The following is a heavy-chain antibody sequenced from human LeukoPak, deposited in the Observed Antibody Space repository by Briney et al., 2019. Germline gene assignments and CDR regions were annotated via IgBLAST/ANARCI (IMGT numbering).Heavy chain of an antibody. Sequence: GSLRLSCAASGFTFSSYCINWVRQAPGKGLEWIGSIYYSGSTYYNPSLKSRVTISVDTSKNQFSLKLSSVTAADTAVYYCARVFRPYYMDVWGKGTTVTVSS. CDR3: ARVFRPYYMDV. CDR2: IYYSGST. J-gene: IGHJ6*03. D-gene: IGHD2-21*01. CDR1: GFTFSSYCI. V-gene: IGHV4-39*07.